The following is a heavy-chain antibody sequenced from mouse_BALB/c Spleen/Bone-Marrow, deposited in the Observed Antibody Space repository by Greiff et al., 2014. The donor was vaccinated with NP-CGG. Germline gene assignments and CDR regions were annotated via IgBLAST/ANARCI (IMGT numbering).Heavy chain of an antibody. CDR2: ITYSANT. J-gene: IGHJ2*01. V-gene: IGHV3-8*02. CDR3: ATGYYFDY. CDR1: GDSITRGY. Sequence: EVMLVESGPSLVKPSQTLSLICSVTGDSITRGYWNWIRKFPGNKLEYMGYITYSANTYYNPSLKSRLSITRDTSKNQYYLQLNSVTTEDTATYYCATGYYFDYWGQGTTLTVSS. D-gene: IGHD4-1*01.